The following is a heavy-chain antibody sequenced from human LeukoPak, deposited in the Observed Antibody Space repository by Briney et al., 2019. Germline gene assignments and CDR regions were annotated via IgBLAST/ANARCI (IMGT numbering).Heavy chain of an antibody. CDR2: INPSGGST. D-gene: IGHD6-6*01. V-gene: IGHV1-46*01. CDR1: GYTFTSYY. Sequence: ASVKVSCKASGYTFTSYYMHWVRQAPGQGLEWMGIINPSGGSTSYAQKFQGRVTMTRDMSTSTVYMELSSLRSEDTAVYYCARDSEQLVRTGWFDPWGQGTLVTVSS. J-gene: IGHJ5*02. CDR3: ARDSEQLVRTGWFDP.